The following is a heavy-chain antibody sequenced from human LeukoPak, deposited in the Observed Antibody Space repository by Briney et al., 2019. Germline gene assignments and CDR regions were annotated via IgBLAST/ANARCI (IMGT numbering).Heavy chain of an antibody. Sequence: GESLKISCKGSGYGFTSDWIGWVRQMLGKGLEWMGIIYPGDSDTRYSPSFQCQVTISADKSISTAYLQWSSLKDSDTAMYYCARQPLKVSDSSSWLNNYYLDYWGQGTLVTVSS. V-gene: IGHV5-51*01. CDR1: GYGFTSDW. D-gene: IGHD6-13*01. CDR2: IYPGDSDT. CDR3: ARQPLKVSDSSSWLNNYYLDY. J-gene: IGHJ4*02.